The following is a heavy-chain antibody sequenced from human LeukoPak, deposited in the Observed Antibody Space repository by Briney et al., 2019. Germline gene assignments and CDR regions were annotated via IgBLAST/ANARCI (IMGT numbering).Heavy chain of an antibody. CDR2: IYYSGST. CDR1: GGSISNIGYY. D-gene: IGHD3-3*01. CDR3: ARGTRRFSYYYYMDV. V-gene: IGHV4-39*07. J-gene: IGHJ6*03. Sequence: PSETLSLTCTVSGGSISNIGYYWGWIRQPPGKGLEWIGNIYYSGSTSYYPSLKSRVTISVDTSKNQFSLKLSSVTAADTAVYYCARGTRRFSYYYYMDVWGKGTTVTVSS.